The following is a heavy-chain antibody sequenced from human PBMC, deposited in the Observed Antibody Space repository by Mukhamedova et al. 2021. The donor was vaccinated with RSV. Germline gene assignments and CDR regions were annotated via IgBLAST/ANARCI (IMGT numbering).Heavy chain of an antibody. V-gene: IGHV3-15*01. J-gene: IGHJ5*02. Sequence: GTTDYAAPVKGRFTISRDDSQNTLYLQMNSLKTEDTAVYYCIPRGQPWGQGTLVTVSS. CDR2: GTT. CDR3: IPRGQP.